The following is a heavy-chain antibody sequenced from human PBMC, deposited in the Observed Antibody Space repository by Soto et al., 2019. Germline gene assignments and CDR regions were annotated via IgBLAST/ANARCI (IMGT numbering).Heavy chain of an antibody. Sequence: QLQLQESGPGLVKPSETLSLTCTVSGGSISSSSYYWGWIRQPPGKGLEWIGRIYYSGSTYSNPSYKDRFHISVDTSNNQFSLKLNPVTAADTAVYYCARHDARWCSVGGCYENWFDPWGQGTLVTVSS. CDR1: GGSISSSSYY. D-gene: IGHD2-15*01. CDR2: IYYSGST. CDR3: ARHDARWCSVGGCYENWFDP. J-gene: IGHJ5*02. V-gene: IGHV4-39*01.